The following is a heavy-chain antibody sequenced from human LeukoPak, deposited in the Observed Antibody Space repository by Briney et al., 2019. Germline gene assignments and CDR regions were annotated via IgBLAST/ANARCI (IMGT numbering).Heavy chain of an antibody. CDR3: ARCAYGLTGSYGRSIHFDY. CDR1: GSTISSSY. Sequence: PGGSLRLSCIGSGSTISSSYMTWVRQAPGKGLEWVSVIYSGDSTHYADSVKGRFTVSRDNSRTTLYLQMNSLRAEDTAVYYCARCAYGLTGSYGRSIHFDYWGQGTLVTVSS. J-gene: IGHJ4*02. V-gene: IGHV3-66*01. CDR2: IYSGDST. D-gene: IGHD3-9*01.